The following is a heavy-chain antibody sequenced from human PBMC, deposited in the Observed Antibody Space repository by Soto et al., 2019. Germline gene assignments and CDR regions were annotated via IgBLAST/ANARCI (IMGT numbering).Heavy chain of an antibody. CDR2: INAGNGNT. V-gene: IGHV1-3*01. J-gene: IGHJ4*02. CDR1: GYTFTSYA. CDR3: ARGPGGPDGPGDY. D-gene: IGHD2-15*01. Sequence: QVQLVQSGAEVKKPGASVKVSCKASGYTFTSYAMQWVRQAPGQRLEWMGWINAGNGNTKYLQKFQGRVTITRDTPASTANMELSSLRSEDTAVYYCARGPGGPDGPGDYWGQGTLVTVSS.